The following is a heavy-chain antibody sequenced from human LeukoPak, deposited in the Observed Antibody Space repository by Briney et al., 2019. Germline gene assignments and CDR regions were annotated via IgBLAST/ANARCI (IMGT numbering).Heavy chain of an antibody. V-gene: IGHV3-9*01. Sequence: PGGSLRLSCVASGFTFDDFDMHWVRQAPGKGLEWVSLISWNSKTIAYADFVRGRFTISRDNAKNSLHLEMNSLRPEDTAFYYCAKEHGVVGHFDSWGRGTLVTVSS. CDR3: AKEHGVVGHFDS. J-gene: IGHJ4*02. CDR2: ISWNSKTI. D-gene: IGHD2-2*01. CDR1: GFTFDDFD.